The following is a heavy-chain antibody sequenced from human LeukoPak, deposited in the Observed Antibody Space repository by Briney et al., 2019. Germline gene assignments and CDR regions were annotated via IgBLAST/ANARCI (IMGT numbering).Heavy chain of an antibody. CDR1: GGSISSYY. D-gene: IGHD6-13*01. Sequence: PSETLSLTCTVSGGSISSYYWSWIRQPPGKGLEWIGYIYYSGSTNYNPSLKSRVTISVDTSKNQFSLKLSSVTAADTAVYYCARGPSYSSSWYDFDYWGQGTLVTVSS. V-gene: IGHV4-59*01. J-gene: IGHJ4*02. CDR2: IYYSGST. CDR3: ARGPSYSSSWYDFDY.